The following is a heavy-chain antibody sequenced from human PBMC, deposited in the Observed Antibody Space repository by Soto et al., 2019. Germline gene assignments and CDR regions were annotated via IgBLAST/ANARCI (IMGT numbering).Heavy chain of an antibody. CDR1: GFTFSSYA. CDR3: ACMYIVVVPAATPLGPDY. J-gene: IGHJ4*02. CDR2: ISSSSSYI. V-gene: IGHV3-21*01. D-gene: IGHD2-2*01. Sequence: GGSLRLSCAASGFTFSSYAVSWVRQAPGKGLEWVSSISSSSSYIYYADSVKGRFTISRDNAKNSLYLQMNSLRAEDTAVYYYACMYIVVVPAATPLGPDYWGQGTLVTVSS.